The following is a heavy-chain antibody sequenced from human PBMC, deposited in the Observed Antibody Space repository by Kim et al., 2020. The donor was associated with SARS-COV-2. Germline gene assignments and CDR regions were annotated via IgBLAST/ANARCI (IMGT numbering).Heavy chain of an antibody. J-gene: IGHJ1*01. CDR1: GFTFSSYG. V-gene: IGHV3-30*18. CDR2: ISCDGSNK. Sequence: GGSLRLSCAASGFTFSSYGMHWVRQAPGKGLEWVSVISCDGSNKYYADSVKGRFTISRDNSKNTLYLQMNSLRAEDTAVYYCAKGPVILTNLQPWGQGTLVTVSS. CDR3: AKGPVILTNLQP. D-gene: IGHD3-9*01.